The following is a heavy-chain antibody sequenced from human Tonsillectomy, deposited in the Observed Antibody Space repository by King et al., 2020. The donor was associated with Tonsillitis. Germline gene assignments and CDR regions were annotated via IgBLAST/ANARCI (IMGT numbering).Heavy chain of an antibody. J-gene: IGHJ5*02. D-gene: IGHD6-19*01. CDR2: ITSSSSTR. Sequence: VQLVESGGGLVQPGGSLRLSCTASEFTFSIYSMNWVRQAPGKGLEWVSYITSSSSTRYYADSVKGRFTISRDNAKNSLYLQMNSLRAEDTAGYYCAVAVADNWFDPWGQGTLVTVSS. CDR1: EFTFSIYS. V-gene: IGHV3-48*01. CDR3: AVAVADNWFDP.